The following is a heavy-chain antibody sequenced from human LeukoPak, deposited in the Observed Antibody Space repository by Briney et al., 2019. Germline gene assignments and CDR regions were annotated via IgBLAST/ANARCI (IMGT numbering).Heavy chain of an antibody. CDR2: ISSSSSDI. CDR3: AREDDAFDI. CDR1: GFTFSSYS. V-gene: IGHV3-21*01. Sequence: GGSLRLSCAASGFTFSSYSMNWVRQAPGKGLEWVSSISSSSSDIYCADSVKGRFTISRDNAKNSLYLQMNSLRAEDTAVYYCAREDDAFDIWGQGTMVTVSS. J-gene: IGHJ3*02.